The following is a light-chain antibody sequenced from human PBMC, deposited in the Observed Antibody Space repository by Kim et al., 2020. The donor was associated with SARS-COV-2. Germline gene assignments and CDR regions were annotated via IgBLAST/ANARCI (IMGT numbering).Light chain of an antibody. CDR2: DVS. V-gene: IGLV2-11*01. CDR1: SSDVGGYNY. J-gene: IGLJ2*01. CDR3: CSYAGIGDVV. Sequence: QSALTQPRSVSGSPGQSVTISCTGTSSDVGGYNYVSWYQQHPGKAPKLMIYDVSKRPSGVPDRFSGSKSGNTASLTISGLQAEDEADYYCCSYAGIGDVVFGGGTKLTVL.